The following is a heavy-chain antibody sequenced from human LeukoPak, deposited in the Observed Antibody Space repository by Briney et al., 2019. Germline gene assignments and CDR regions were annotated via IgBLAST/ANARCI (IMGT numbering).Heavy chain of an antibody. CDR1: GFTFSSYA. D-gene: IGHD6-19*01. J-gene: IGHJ4*02. CDR3: AKGLAGTDY. Sequence: GGSLRLSCAAPGFTFSSYAMTWVRQAPGKGLEWVSGIGGSGTSTYYADSVKGRFTISRDNSKNALYLQMNSLRAEDTAVYYCAKGLAGTDYWGQGTLVTVSS. V-gene: IGHV3-23*01. CDR2: IGGSGTST.